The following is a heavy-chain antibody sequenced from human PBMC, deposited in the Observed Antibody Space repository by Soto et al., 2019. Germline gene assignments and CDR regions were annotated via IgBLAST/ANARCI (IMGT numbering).Heavy chain of an antibody. CDR2: IKSRINGETI. CDR1: GVTFKTAW. CDR3: ARDMYTLYIGGAAAHDY. V-gene: IGHV3-15*07. J-gene: IGHJ4*02. Sequence: GGSLRLSCGASGVTFKTAWMNWVRQTPGKGLQWVGRIKSRINGETIDYAAPVKGRFSISRDDSKNTLFLQMNSLRAEDTAIYYCARDMYTLYIGGAAAHDYWGQGTLVTVSS. D-gene: IGHD6-13*01.